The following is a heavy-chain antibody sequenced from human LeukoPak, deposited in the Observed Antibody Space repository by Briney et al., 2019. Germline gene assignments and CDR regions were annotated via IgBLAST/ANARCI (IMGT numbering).Heavy chain of an antibody. CDR3: ASSPRMVAHFDY. CDR1: GYTFTGYY. Sequence: ASVKVSCKASGYTFTGYYMHWVRQAPGQGLEWMGIINPSGGSTNYAQKFQGRVTITADESTSTAYMELSSLRSEDTAVYYCASSPRMVAHFDYWGQGTLVTVSS. CDR2: INPSGGST. D-gene: IGHD5-12*01. V-gene: IGHV1-46*01. J-gene: IGHJ4*02.